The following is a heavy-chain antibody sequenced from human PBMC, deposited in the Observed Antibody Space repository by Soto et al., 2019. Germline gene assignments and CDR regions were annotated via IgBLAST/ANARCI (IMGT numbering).Heavy chain of an antibody. Sequence: QVQLVESGGGVVQPGRSLRLSCAASGFTFSSYGMHWVRQAPGKGLEWVAVISYDGSNKYYADSVKGRFTISRDNSKNTLDLQMNSLRAEDTAVYYCAKDREYSSSSLGYWGQGTLVTVSS. D-gene: IGHD6-6*01. CDR1: GFTFSSYG. CDR2: ISYDGSNK. J-gene: IGHJ4*02. CDR3: AKDREYSSSSLGY. V-gene: IGHV3-30*18.